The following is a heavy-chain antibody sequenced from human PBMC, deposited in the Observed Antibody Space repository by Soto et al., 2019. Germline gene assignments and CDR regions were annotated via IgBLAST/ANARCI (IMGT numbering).Heavy chain of an antibody. D-gene: IGHD6-13*01. J-gene: IGHJ5*02. CDR2: IYYSGST. CDR1: GGSISSYY. Sequence: SETLSLTCTVSGGSISSYYWSWIRQPPGKGLEWIGYIYYSGSTNYNPSLKSRVTISVDTSKNQFSLKLSSVTAADTAVYYCAREQQLVQYSSAWGFDPWSQENLVTVSS. V-gene: IGHV4-59*01. CDR3: AREQQLVQYSSAWGFDP.